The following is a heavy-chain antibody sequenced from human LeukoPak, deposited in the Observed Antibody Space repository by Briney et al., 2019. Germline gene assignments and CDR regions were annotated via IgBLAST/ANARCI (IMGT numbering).Heavy chain of an antibody. D-gene: IGHD6-6*01. J-gene: IGHJ6*02. CDR3: ASSRSGQLVYYYYGMDV. CDR1: CASISSYY. CDR2: IYYSGST. V-gene: IGHV4-59*01. Sequence: SETLSLTCTLACASISSYYWSSVRQPPGSGLGWMGYIYYSGSTNYNPPLKSRVTISVDTSKNQFSLKLSSVTAADTAVYYCASSRSGQLVYYYYGMDVWGQGTTVTVSS.